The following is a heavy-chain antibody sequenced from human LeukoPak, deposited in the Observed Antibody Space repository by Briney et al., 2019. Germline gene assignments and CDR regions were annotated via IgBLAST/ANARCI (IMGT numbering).Heavy chain of an antibody. CDR1: GFTFSNYG. CDR2: ISGSGATT. Sequence: PGGSLRLSCAASGFTFSNYGMNWVRQAPGRALEWVSAISGSGATTHYVESVKGRFTISRDNAKNSLYLQMSSLRAEDMALYYCAKDSGSYYYYYYMDVWGKGTTVTVSS. V-gene: IGHV3-23*01. D-gene: IGHD1-26*01. CDR3: AKDSGSYYYYYYMDV. J-gene: IGHJ6*03.